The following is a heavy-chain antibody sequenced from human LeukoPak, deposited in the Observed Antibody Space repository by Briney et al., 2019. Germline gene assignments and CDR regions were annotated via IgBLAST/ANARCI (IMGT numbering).Heavy chain of an antibody. J-gene: IGHJ3*02. V-gene: IGHV1-2*06. Sequence: GASVKVYCKASGYTFTGYYMHWVRQAPGQGLEWMGRINPNSGGTNYAQKFQGRVTMTRDTSISTAYMELSRLRSDDTAVYYCARGSDYYDSSGYIWGQGTMVTVSS. CDR3: ARGSDYYDSSGYI. D-gene: IGHD3-22*01. CDR1: GYTFTGYY. CDR2: INPNSGGT.